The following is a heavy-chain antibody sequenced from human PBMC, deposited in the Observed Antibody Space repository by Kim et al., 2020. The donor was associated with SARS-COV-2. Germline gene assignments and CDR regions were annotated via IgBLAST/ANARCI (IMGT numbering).Heavy chain of an antibody. D-gene: IGHD6-6*01. CDR3: ARHVGASAAGSSLYYYYYGMDV. CDR1: GGSISSSSYY. J-gene: IGHJ6*02. Sequence: SETLSLTCTVSGGSISSSSYYWGWIRQPPGKGLEWIGSIYYSGSTYYNPSLKSRVTISVDTSKNQFSLKLSSVTAADTAVYYCARHVGASAAGSSLYYYYYGMDVWGQGPTVTVSS. V-gene: IGHV4-39*01. CDR2: IYYSGST.